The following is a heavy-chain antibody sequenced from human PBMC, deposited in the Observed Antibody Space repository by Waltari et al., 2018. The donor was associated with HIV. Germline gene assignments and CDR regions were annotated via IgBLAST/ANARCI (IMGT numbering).Heavy chain of an antibody. CDR1: GGSISSSSYY. J-gene: IGHJ5*02. CDR3: ARAAPWNWFDP. D-gene: IGHD6-13*01. V-gene: IGHV4-39*01. CDR2: IYYSGST. Sequence: QLQLQESGPGLVKPSETLSLTCTVSGGSISSSSYYWGWIRQPPGKGLEWIGSIYYSGSTYYHPSLKSRVTISVDTSKNQFSLKLSSVTAADTAVYYCARAAPWNWFDPWGQGTLVTVSS.